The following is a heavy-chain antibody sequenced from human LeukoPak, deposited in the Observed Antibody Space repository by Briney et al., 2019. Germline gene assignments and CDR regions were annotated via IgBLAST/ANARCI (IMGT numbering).Heavy chain of an antibody. CDR3: ARDSIVRGNIGNDMDV. CDR2: ISHSGRTM. V-gene: IGHV3-11*01. D-gene: IGHD2-8*01. CDR1: GFTFSDYY. Sequence: GGSLRLSCAASGFTFSDYYMSWIRQAPGKGLEWVSYISHSGRTMYYADSVKGRFTISRDNARNSLYLQMNSLRAGDTAVYYCARDSIVRGNIGNDMDVWGKGTTVTVSS. J-gene: IGHJ6*03.